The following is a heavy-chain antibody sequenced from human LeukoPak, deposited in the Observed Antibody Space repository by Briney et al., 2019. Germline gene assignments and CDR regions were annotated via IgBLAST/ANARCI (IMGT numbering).Heavy chain of an antibody. J-gene: IGHJ4*02. D-gene: IGHD3-22*01. CDR3: AKGSFYDSSGYYDY. CDR2: ISWNSGSI. CDR1: GFTFDDYA. Sequence: PGGSLRLSCAASGFTFDDYAMHWVRQAPGKGLEWASGISWNSGSIGYADSVKGRFTISRGNAKNSLYLQMNSLRAEDTALYYCAKGSFYDSSGYYDYWGQGTLVTVSS. V-gene: IGHV3-9*01.